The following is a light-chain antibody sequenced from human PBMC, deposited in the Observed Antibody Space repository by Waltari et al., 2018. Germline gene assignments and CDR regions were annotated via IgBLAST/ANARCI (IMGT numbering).Light chain of an antibody. CDR2: EVN. Sequence: QSALTQPPSASGSPGQSVTISCTGVSSDVGVHTSVPWYQQHPGKAPKVMIYEVNNRPSGVPDRFSGSKSGNTASLTVSGLQAEDEASYYCSSYVDSNNILFGGGTKLTVL. CDR3: SSYVDSNNIL. V-gene: IGLV2-8*01. CDR1: SSDVGVHTS. J-gene: IGLJ2*01.